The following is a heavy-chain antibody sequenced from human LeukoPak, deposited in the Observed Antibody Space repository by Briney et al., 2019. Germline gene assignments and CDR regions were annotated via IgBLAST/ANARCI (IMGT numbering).Heavy chain of an antibody. CDR2: ISTSGST. CDR1: GGSISIGNYY. V-gene: IGHV4-61*02. CDR3: ARGAVVVPATTRGFDY. J-gene: IGHJ4*02. Sequence: SETLSLTCTVSGGSISIGNYYWGWIRQPAGKGLEWIGRISTSGSTYYNPSLKSRVTISVDTSKNQFSLKLSSVTAADTAVYYCARGAVVVPATTRGFDYWGQGTLVTVSS. D-gene: IGHD2-2*01.